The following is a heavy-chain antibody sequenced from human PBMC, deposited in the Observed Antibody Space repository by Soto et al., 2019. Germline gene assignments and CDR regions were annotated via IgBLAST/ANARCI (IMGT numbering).Heavy chain of an antibody. V-gene: IGHV4-59*02. CDR3: ERDRHAGFTRYFDP. Sequence: SETLSLTCFVSGGSVTSYNWSWIRQFPGKGLEWIAYTSYTGNTKYNPSPQSRLTISSNTSKNKSSLQLTSMTAAATAVHYCERDRHAGFTRYFDPWGQGTLVTVSS. CDR1: GGSVTSYN. CDR2: TSYTGNT. D-gene: IGHD3-16*02. J-gene: IGHJ5*02.